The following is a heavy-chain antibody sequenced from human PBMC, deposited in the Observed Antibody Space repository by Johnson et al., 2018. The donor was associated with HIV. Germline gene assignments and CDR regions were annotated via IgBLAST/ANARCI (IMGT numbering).Heavy chain of an antibody. CDR2: ISDDGNNK. D-gene: IGHD2-21*01. Sequence: QMLLVESGGGVVQPWRSLRLSCAASGFRFSTYALHWVRQTPGKGLEWVALISDDGNNKYYADSVKGRFSISRDNSKNTLYLQMRADDTAVYYCAKVDCGGDTWAGYDPFDLWGQGTLVTVSS. CDR3: AKVDCGGDTWAGYDPFDL. CDR1: GFRFSTYA. V-gene: IGHV3-30-3*01. J-gene: IGHJ3*01.